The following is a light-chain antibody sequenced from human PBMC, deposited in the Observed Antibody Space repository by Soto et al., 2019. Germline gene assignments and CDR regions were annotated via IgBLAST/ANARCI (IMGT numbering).Light chain of an antibody. CDR2: GAS. J-gene: IGKJ1*01. CDR1: QSISNK. CDR3: QQYGSSGT. Sequence: EIVMTQSPGTLSVSPGERATLSCRASQSISNKLAWHQQKPGQAPRLLIYGASNRATGIPDRFSGSGSGTDFTLTISRLEPEDFAVYYCQQYGSSGTFGQGTKVDIK. V-gene: IGKV3-20*01.